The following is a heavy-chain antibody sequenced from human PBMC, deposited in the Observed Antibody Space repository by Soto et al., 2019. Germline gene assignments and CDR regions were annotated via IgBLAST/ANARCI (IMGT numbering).Heavy chain of an antibody. V-gene: IGHV1-58*01. J-gene: IGHJ6*02. Sequence: SVKVSCKASGFTFTSSAVQWVRQARGQRLEWIGWIVVGSGNTNYAQKFQERVTITRDMSTSTAYMELSSLRSEDTAVYYCAKDQGGSGSYYIFITYGMDVWGQGTTVTVSS. D-gene: IGHD3-10*01. CDR1: GFTFTSSA. CDR3: AKDQGGSGSYYIFITYGMDV. CDR2: IVVGSGNT.